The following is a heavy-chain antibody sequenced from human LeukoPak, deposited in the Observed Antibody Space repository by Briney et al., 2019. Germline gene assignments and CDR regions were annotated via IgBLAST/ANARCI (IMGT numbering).Heavy chain of an antibody. D-gene: IGHD6-13*01. CDR2: ISGSGGST. CDR1: GFTFDDYA. CDR3: AKDHSSSWDPGWFDP. Sequence: LAGGSLRLSCAASGFTFDDYAMHWVRQAPGKGLEWVSGISGSGGSTYYADSVKGRFTISRDNSKDTLYLQMNSLRAEDTAVYYCAKDHSSSWDPGWFDPWGQGTLVTVSS. J-gene: IGHJ5*02. V-gene: IGHV3-23*01.